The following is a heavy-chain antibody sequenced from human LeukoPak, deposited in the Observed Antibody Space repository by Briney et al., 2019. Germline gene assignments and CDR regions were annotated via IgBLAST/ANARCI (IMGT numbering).Heavy chain of an antibody. V-gene: IGHV3-13*01. CDR1: GFTFSTYD. Sequence: GGSLRLSCAASGFTFSTYDMDWVRQATGKGLEWVSAIGTAGDTYYPGSVKGRFTVSRENAKNSLYLQMNSLRAGDTAVYYCARGSDGSNYTGGAFDIWGQGTMVTVSS. D-gene: IGHD1-26*01. CDR2: IGTAGDT. CDR3: ARGSDGSNYTGGAFDI. J-gene: IGHJ3*02.